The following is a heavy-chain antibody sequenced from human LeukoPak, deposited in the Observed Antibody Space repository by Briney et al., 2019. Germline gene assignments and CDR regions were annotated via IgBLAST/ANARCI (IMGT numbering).Heavy chain of an antibody. D-gene: IGHD5-18*01. CDR2: IYYSGSI. CDR3: ARGIRRVDY. V-gene: IGHV4-39*07. Sequence: SETLSLTCTVSGGSISSSSYYWGWIRQPPGKGLEWIGSIYYSGSIYYNPSLKSRVTISVDTSKNQFSLKLSSVTAADTAVYYCARGIRRVDYWGQGTLVTVSS. J-gene: IGHJ4*02. CDR1: GGSISSSSYY.